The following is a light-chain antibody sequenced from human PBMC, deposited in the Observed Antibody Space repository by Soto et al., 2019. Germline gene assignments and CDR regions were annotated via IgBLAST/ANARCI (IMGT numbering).Light chain of an antibody. CDR1: ESVNSY. J-gene: IGKJ4*01. V-gene: IGKV1-5*03. CDR2: RAS. Sequence: DIQMTQSPSTLPASVGDRVIITCRASESVNSYLAWYQQKPGRAPALLVYRASNLEDGVPSRFSASGSGTEFTLTISSLQPDDFATYFCQHYTDYRAITFGGGTRIEI. CDR3: QHYTDYRAIT.